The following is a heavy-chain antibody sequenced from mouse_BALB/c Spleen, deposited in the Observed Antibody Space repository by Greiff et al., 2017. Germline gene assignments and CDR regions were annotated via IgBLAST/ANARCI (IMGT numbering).Heavy chain of an antibody. D-gene: IGHD2-3*01. CDR1: GYTFTSYW. V-gene: IGHV1-5*01. CDR3: TGGGYLYYFDY. CDR2: IYPGNSDT. Sequence: VQLQQSGTVLARPGASVKMSCKASGYTFTSYWMYWVKQRPGQGLEWIGAIYPGNSDTSYKQKFKGKAIMTADTPTSTAYMELSSLTNEDSAVYYCTGGGYLYYFDYWGQGTTLTVSS. J-gene: IGHJ2*01.